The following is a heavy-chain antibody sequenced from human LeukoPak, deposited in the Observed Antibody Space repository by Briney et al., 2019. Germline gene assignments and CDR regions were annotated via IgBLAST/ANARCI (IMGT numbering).Heavy chain of an antibody. CDR2: INSDGSST. D-gene: IGHD3-3*01. J-gene: IGHJ6*02. CDR3: VRRITTCPGYYYYGMDV. CDR1: GFTFSRYW. V-gene: IGHV3-74*01. Sequence: GGSLRLSCAASGFTFSRYWMQWVRHAPGKGLVWVSRINSDGSSTTYADSVKGRFTISRDNAQNTLYLQMNSLRAEDTAVYYCVRRITTCPGYYYYGMDVWGQGTSVTVSS.